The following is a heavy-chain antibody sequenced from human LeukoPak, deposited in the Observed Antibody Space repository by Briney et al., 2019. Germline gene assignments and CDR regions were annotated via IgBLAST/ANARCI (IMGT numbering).Heavy chain of an antibody. Sequence: GESLKVSCKGSGYTFSSYWIGWVRQMPGKGLEWMGIIYPGDSDTRYSPSLQGQITISVDTSIGTAYLQWSSLKASDTAIYYCARQNDFRLDYWGQGTLVTVSS. CDR2: IYPGDSDT. D-gene: IGHD3-3*01. CDR3: ARQNDFRLDY. CDR1: GYTFSSYW. V-gene: IGHV5-51*01. J-gene: IGHJ4*02.